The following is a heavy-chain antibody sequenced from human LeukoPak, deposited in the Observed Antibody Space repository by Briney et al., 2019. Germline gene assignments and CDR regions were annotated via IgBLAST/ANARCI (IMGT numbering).Heavy chain of an antibody. CDR1: GFIFSSYE. V-gene: IGHV3-48*03. CDR2: ISSGGSII. D-gene: IGHD6-19*01. CDR3: ARDAGIAVAATIYYGMDV. Sequence: GGSLRLSCAASGFIFSSYETNWVRQAPGKGLEWVSYISSGGSIIYYADSVKGRFTLSRDSSKNTVYLQMTSLRAEDTAVYYCARDAGIAVAATIYYGMDVWGQGTTVTVSS. J-gene: IGHJ6*02.